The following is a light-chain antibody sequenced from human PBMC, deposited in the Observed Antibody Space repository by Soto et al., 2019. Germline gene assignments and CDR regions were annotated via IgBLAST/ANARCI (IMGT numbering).Light chain of an antibody. V-gene: IGKV4-1*01. CDR1: KSVLYSSNNKNY. CDR3: QQYYSTPPYT. J-gene: IGKJ2*01. CDR2: WAS. Sequence: DIVMTQSPDSLAVSLGERATINCKSSKSVLYSSNNKNYLAWYRQKPGQPPKLLIYWASIRGSGVPDRISGSGSGTDFTLTISSLQAEDVAVYYCQQYYSTPPYTFGQGTKLEIK.